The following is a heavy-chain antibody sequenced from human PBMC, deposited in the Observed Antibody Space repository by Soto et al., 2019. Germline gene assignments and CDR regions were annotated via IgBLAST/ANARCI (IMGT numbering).Heavy chain of an antibody. CDR1: GGSVSSGNYH. J-gene: IGHJ6*02. Sequence: SETLSLTCTVSGGSVSSGNYHWSWIRQPPGKGLEWIGYILYSGSSNYNPSLKSRVTISIDTSKNQFSLKLSSVTAADTAGYYCARASGSYYYGVDVWGQGTTVTVSS. CDR3: ARASGSYYYGVDV. D-gene: IGHD1-26*01. V-gene: IGHV4-61*01. CDR2: ILYSGSS.